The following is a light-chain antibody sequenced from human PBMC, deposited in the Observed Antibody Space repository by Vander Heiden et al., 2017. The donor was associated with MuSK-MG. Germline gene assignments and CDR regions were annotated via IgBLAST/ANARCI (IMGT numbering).Light chain of an antibody. CDR2: DAS. Sequence: RVTITCRASQSISSWLAWYQQKPGKAPKLLIYDASSLESGVPSRFSGSGSVREFTLSNSSLQPDGFATYYCEQYNRYSRTFGQGTKVEIK. CDR1: QSISSW. J-gene: IGKJ1*01. CDR3: EQYNRYSRT. V-gene: IGKV1-5*01.